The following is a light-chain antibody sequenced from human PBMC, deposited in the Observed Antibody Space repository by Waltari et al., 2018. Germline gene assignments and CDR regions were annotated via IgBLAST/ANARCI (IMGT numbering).Light chain of an antibody. CDR2: RNN. CDR3: SAWDSGLRAWV. J-gene: IGLJ3*02. Sequence: QAGLTQPPSVSKDLRQTATLTCTGDSNNVGNEGAAWLQHHQGHPPKLISFRNNERPSGISERFSASRSESTASLPITGIQPGDEADYYCSAWDSGLRAWVFGGGTKLTVL. CDR1: SNNVGNEG. V-gene: IGLV10-54*01.